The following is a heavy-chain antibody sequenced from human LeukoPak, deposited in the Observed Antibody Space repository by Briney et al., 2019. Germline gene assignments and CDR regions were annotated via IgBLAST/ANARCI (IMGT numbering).Heavy chain of an antibody. CDR2: INHSGST. J-gene: IGHJ6*02. D-gene: IGHD2-8*01. CDR3: ARAPYCTNGVCILTNYYGMDV. CDR1: GGSFSGYY. V-gene: IGHV4-34*01. Sequence: PSETLSLTCAVYGGSFSGYYWSWIRQPPGKGLEWIGEINHSGSTNHNPSLKSRVTISVDTSKNQFSLKLSSVTAADTAVYYCARAPYCTNGVCILTNYYGMDVWGQGTTVTVSS.